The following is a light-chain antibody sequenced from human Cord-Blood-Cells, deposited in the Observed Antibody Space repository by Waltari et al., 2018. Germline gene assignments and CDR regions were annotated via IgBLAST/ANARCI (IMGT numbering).Light chain of an antibody. Sequence: SYELTQPPSVSVSPGQTASITCSGDKLGDKYACWYQQKRGQSPVLVIYQDSKRPSGISERFSGSNSGNTATLTISGTQAMDEADYYCQAWDSSTYVFGTGTKVTVL. J-gene: IGLJ1*01. CDR1: KLGDKY. V-gene: IGLV3-1*01. CDR2: QDS. CDR3: QAWDSSTYV.